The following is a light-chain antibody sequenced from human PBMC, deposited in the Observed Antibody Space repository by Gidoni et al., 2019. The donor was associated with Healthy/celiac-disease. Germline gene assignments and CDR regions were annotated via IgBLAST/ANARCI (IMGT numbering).Light chain of an antibody. CDR2: AAS. CDR3: QQLNSYPP. V-gene: IGKV1-9*01. J-gene: IGKJ4*02. Sequence: DIKLTQSPSFLSASVGDRVTITCRASQGSSSYLAWYQQKPGKAPKLLIYAASTVQSGVPTRFGGSGSGTEFTLTISSLQPEDFATYYCQQLNSYPPFGGGTKVEIK. CDR1: QGSSSY.